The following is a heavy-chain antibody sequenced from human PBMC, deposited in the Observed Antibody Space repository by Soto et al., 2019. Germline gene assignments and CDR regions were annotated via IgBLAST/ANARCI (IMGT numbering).Heavy chain of an antibody. Sequence: SVKVSCKASGGTFSSYTISWVRQAPGQGLEWMGRIIPILGIANYAQKFQGRVTITADKSTSTAYMELSSLRSEDTAVYYCARGYCSGGSCYNNWFDPWGQGTLVTVSS. CDR1: GGTFSSYT. CDR2: IIPILGIA. J-gene: IGHJ5*02. V-gene: IGHV1-69*02. D-gene: IGHD2-15*01. CDR3: ARGYCSGGSCYNNWFDP.